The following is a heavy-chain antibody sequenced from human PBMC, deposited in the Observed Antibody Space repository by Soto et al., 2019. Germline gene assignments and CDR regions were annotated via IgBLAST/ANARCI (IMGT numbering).Heavy chain of an antibody. Sequence: ASVKVSCKASGYTFTSYGIGWVRQAPGQGLECMGWISAYNGNTNYAQKLQGRVTMTTDTSTSTAYMEPRSLRSDDTAVYYRARDKRGYCSGGSCYTPRYYGMDVSGQGXTV. CDR3: ARDKRGYCSGGSCYTPRYYGMDV. V-gene: IGHV1-18*01. CDR1: GYTFTSYG. D-gene: IGHD2-15*01. CDR2: ISAYNGNT. J-gene: IGHJ6*02.